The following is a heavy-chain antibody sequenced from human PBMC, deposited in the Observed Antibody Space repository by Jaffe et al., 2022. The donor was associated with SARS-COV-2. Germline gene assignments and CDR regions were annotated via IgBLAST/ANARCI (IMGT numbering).Heavy chain of an antibody. Sequence: QVQLQQWGAGLLKPSETLSLTCAVYGGSFSGYYWSWIRQPPGKGLEWIGEINHSGSTNYNPSLKSRVTISVDTSKNQFSLKLSSVTAADTAVYYCAISPSYGDYVLWDYWGQGTLVTVSS. D-gene: IGHD4-17*01. J-gene: IGHJ4*02. CDR3: AISPSYGDYVLWDY. V-gene: IGHV4-34*01. CDR1: GGSFSGYY. CDR2: INHSGST.